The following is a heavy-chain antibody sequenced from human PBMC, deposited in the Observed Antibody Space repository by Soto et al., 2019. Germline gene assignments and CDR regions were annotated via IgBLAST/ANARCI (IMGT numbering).Heavy chain of an antibody. CDR1: GFTFSSYA. CDR3: AKVSLYPSGFLESHFDY. CDR2: ISGSGGST. J-gene: IGHJ4*02. D-gene: IGHD3-3*01. Sequence: GGSLRLSCAASGFTFSSYAMSWVRQAPGKGLEWVSAISGSGGSTYYADSVKGRFTISRDNSKNTLYLQMNSLRAEDTAVYYCAKVSLYPSGFLESHFDYWGQGTLVTVSS. V-gene: IGHV3-23*01.